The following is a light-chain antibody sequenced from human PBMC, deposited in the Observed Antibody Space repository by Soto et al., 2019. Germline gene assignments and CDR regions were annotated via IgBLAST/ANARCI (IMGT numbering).Light chain of an antibody. CDR1: SSDVGGHNY. CDR2: SVS. V-gene: IGLV2-11*01. Sequence: QSALTQPRSVSGSPGQSVTISCTGTSSDVGGHNYVSWYQQYPGKAPRLLLSSVSKRPSGVPDRFSGSKSGNTASLTISGLQAEDEADYYCSSYAGSYTYVFGTGTK. CDR3: SSYAGSYTYV. J-gene: IGLJ1*01.